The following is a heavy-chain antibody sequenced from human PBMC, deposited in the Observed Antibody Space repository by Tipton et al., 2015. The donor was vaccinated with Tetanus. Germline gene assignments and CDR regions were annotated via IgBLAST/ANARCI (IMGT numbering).Heavy chain of an antibody. CDR2: ISGTGNIV. CDR3: AKEGLSAFDY. J-gene: IGHJ4*02. Sequence: SLRLSCAASGFTFTTYTLNWVRQTPGKGLEWVSSISGTGNIVKDADSVKGRFTISRDNSKNTLYLQMNSLRAEDTAVYYCAKEGLSAFDYWGQGTLVSVSS. CDR1: GFTFTTYT. D-gene: IGHD6-13*01. V-gene: IGHV3-21*04.